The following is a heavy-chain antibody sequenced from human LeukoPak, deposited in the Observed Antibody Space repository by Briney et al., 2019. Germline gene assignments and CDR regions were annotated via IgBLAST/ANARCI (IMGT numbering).Heavy chain of an antibody. J-gene: IGHJ4*02. CDR2: IYHSGST. Sequence: TSETLSLTCTVSGYSISSGYYWGWIRQPPGKGLEWIGSIYHSGSTYYNPSLKSRVTISVDTSKNQFSLKLSSVTAADTAVYYCASQRIRYFRIDYWGQGTLVTVSS. D-gene: IGHD3-9*01. CDR3: ASQRIRYFRIDY. CDR1: GYSISSGYY. V-gene: IGHV4-38-2*02.